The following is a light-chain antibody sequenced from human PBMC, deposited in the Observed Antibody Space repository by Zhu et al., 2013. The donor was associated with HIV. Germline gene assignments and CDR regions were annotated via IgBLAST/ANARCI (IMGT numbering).Light chain of an antibody. J-gene: IGLJ1*01. CDR2: EVS. Sequence: QSALTQPASVSGSPGQSITVSCTGTSSDVGGYNYVSWYQQHPGKAPKLMISEVSNRPSGVSNRFSGSKSGNTASLTISGLQAEDESDYYCSSYTNSGTHVFGNGTRVTVL. CDR1: SSDVGGYNY. CDR3: SSYTNSGTHV. V-gene: IGLV2-14*01.